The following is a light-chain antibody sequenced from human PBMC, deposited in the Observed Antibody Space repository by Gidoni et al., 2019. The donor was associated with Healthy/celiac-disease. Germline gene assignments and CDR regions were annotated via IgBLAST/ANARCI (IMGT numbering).Light chain of an antibody. J-gene: IGKJ1*01. V-gene: IGKV1-39*01. CDR3: QQSYSTHGT. Sequence: DIQMTQSPSSLSASVGDRVTITCRASQSISSYLNWYQQKPGKAPKLLIYAASSLQSGVPSRFSGSGSGTDFTLTISSLQPEDFATYYCQQSYSTHGTFGQGTKVKIK. CDR2: AAS. CDR1: QSISSY.